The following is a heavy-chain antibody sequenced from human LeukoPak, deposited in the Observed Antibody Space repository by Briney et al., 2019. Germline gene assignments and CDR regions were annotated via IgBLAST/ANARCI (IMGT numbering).Heavy chain of an antibody. CDR3: ARARYDFWSGYYYYYYYYMDV. J-gene: IGHJ6*03. V-gene: IGHV3-11*01. CDR2: ISNSGSTI. Sequence: GGSLRLSCAASGFTFSDYYMSWIRQAPGKGLEWVSYISNSGSTIYYADSVKGRFTISRDNAKNSLYLQMNSLRAEDTAVYYCARARYDFWSGYYYYYYYYMDVWGKGTTVTVSS. D-gene: IGHD3-3*01. CDR1: GFTFSDYY.